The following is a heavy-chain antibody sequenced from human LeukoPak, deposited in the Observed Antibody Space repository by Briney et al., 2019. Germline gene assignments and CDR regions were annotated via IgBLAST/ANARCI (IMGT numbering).Heavy chain of an antibody. V-gene: IGHV1-8*01. CDR3: ARPYSSSSADWFDP. CDR2: MNPNSGYT. CDR1: GYTFTSYD. J-gene: IGHJ5*02. D-gene: IGHD6-6*01. Sequence: ASAKVSCKASGYTFTSYDINWVRQATGQGLEWMGWMNPNSGYTGYAQKFQGRVTMTRNTSISTAYMELSSLRSEDTAVYYCARPYSSSSADWFDPWGQGTLVTVSS.